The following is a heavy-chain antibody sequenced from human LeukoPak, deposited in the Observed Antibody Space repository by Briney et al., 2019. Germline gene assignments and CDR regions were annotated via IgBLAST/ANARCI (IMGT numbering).Heavy chain of an antibody. V-gene: IGHV3-7*01. CDR3: ARVWFGELSYAIYFDY. Sequence: PGGSLRLSCAASGFTFSSYWKSWVRQAPGKGLEWVANIKQDGSEKYYVDSVKGRFTISRDNAKNSLYLQMNSLRAEDTAVYYCARVWFGELSYAIYFDYWGQETLVTVSS. CDR2: IKQDGSEK. CDR1: GFTFSSYW. D-gene: IGHD3-10*01. J-gene: IGHJ4*02.